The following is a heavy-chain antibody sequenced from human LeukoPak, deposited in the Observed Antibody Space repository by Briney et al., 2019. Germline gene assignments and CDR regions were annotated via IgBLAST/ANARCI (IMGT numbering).Heavy chain of an antibody. D-gene: IGHD2-15*01. CDR1: GDSISSYD. CDR3: VRSKSGAYGWFDP. V-gene: IGHV4-59*01. CDR2: IYYSGST. Sequence: SETLSLTCTVSGDSISSYDWSWIRQPPGKGLEWIAYIYYSGSTNYNPSPKSRVTISIDTSKNHFSLNVNSVTAADAAVYYCVRSKSGAYGWFDPWGPGTLVTVSS. J-gene: IGHJ5*02.